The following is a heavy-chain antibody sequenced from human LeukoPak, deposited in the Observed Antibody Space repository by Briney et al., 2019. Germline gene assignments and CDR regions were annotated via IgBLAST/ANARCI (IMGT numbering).Heavy chain of an antibody. Sequence: SETLSLTCAVYGGSFCGYYWSWIRQPPGKGLEWIGEINHSGSTNYNPSLKSRVTISVDTSKNQFSLKLSSVTAADTAVYYCARERKAYSSSWYRWFDPWGQGTLVTVSS. CDR2: INHSGST. V-gene: IGHV4-34*01. J-gene: IGHJ5*02. D-gene: IGHD6-13*01. CDR1: GGSFCGYY. CDR3: ARERKAYSSSWYRWFDP.